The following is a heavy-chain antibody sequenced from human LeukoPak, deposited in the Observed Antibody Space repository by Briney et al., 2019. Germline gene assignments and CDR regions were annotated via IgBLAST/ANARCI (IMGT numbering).Heavy chain of an antibody. CDR1: GFTFTSFA. CDR3: ATVFKGSSLQDY. J-gene: IGHJ4*02. D-gene: IGHD1-26*01. Sequence: GETLTLSCAASGFTFTSFAMNWARQAPGQGLEWVSRIKNDESTAVYADSVKGRFTISRDNAENTLYLQMNSLRVEDTAVYYCATVFKGSSLQDYWGQGTLVTVSS. V-gene: IGHV3-74*03. CDR2: IKNDESTA.